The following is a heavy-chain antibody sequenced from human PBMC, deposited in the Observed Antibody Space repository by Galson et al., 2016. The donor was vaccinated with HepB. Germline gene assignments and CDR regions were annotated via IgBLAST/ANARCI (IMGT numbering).Heavy chain of an antibody. J-gene: IGHJ4*02. CDR3: ARDDHYGVYFDH. D-gene: IGHD3-16*01. CDR1: GXXFSXXX. V-gene: IGHV3-33*01. CDR2: IWFDGRXK. Sequence: SLXXSCAGSGXXFSXXXMHXXXQAXXKGLEWVSNIWFDGRXKYYGDSVKGRFTISRDNSKNTLYLQMNSLRAGDTAVYYCARDDHYGVYFDHWGQXTLVTVSS.